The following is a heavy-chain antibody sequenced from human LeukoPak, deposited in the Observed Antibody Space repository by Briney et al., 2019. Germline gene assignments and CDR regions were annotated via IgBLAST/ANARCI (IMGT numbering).Heavy chain of an antibody. D-gene: IGHD2-2*02. Sequence: GGSLRLSCAASGFTFSSYAMHWVRQAPGKGLEWVAVISYDGSNKYYADSVKGRFTISRDNSKNTLYLQMNSLRAEDTAVYYCARDKPIVVVPAAIADAFDIRGQGTMVTVSS. CDR3: ARDKPIVVVPAAIADAFDI. CDR2: ISYDGSNK. V-gene: IGHV3-30-3*01. CDR1: GFTFSSYA. J-gene: IGHJ3*02.